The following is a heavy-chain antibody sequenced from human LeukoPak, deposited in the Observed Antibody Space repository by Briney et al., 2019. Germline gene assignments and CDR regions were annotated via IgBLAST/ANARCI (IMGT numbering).Heavy chain of an antibody. CDR1: GGSISSYY. V-gene: IGHV4-59*01. CDR3: ARERWGCSSTSCYGNYYYYVDV. J-gene: IGHJ6*03. CDR2: IYYSGST. D-gene: IGHD2-2*01. Sequence: PSETLSLTCTVSGGSISSYYWSWIRQPPGKGLEWIGYIYYSGSTNYNPSLKSRVTISVDTSKNQFSLKLSSVTAADTAVYYCARERWGCSSTSCYGNYYYYVDVWGKGTTVTVSS.